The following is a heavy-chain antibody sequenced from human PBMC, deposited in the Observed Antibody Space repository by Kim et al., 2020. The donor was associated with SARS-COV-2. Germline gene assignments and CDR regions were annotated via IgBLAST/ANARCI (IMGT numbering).Heavy chain of an antibody. D-gene: IGHD3-16*01. CDR3: ASGGGESEIDI. V-gene: IGHV4-39*07. J-gene: IGHJ3*02. Sequence: SETLSLTCTVSGGSISSSSYYWGWIRQPPGKGLEWIGSIYYSGSTYYNPSLKSRVTISVDTSKNQFSLKLSSVTAADTAVYYCASGGGESEIDIWGQGTMVTVSS. CDR2: IYYSGST. CDR1: GGSISSSSYY.